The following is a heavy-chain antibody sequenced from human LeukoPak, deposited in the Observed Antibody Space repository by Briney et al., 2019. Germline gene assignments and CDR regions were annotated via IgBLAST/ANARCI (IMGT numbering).Heavy chain of an antibody. J-gene: IGHJ2*01. CDR1: RFTFSSYS. Sequence: GGSLRLSCAASRFTFSSYSMNWVRQAPGKGLEWVAFIRYDGNNKYYADSVKGRLTITRDNSKNTLYLQMNSLRAEDTAVYYCAKMAVSSLLYWYFDLWGRGTLVTVSS. CDR3: AKMAVSSLLYWYFDL. V-gene: IGHV3-30*02. CDR2: IRYDGNNK. D-gene: IGHD2-21*01.